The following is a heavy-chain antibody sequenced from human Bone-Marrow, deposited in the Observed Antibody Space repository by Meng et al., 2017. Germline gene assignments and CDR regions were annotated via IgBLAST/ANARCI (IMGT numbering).Heavy chain of an antibody. CDR2: IYYSGST. CDR1: GGSVSSGSYY. J-gene: IGHJ6*02. CDR3: ARGFVDTAMVHYSYYGMDV. Sequence: SETLSLTCTVSGGSVSSGSYYWSWIRQPPGKGLEWIGYIYYSGSTNYNPSLKSRVTISVDTSKNQFSLKLSSVTAADTAVYYCARGFVDTAMVHYSYYGMDVWGQGTTVTVSS. D-gene: IGHD5-18*01. V-gene: IGHV4-61*01.